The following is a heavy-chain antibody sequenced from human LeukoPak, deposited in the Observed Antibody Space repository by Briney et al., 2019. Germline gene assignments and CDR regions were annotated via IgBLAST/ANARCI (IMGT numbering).Heavy chain of an antibody. Sequence: ASVKVSCKASGYTFTGYYMHWVRQAPGQGLEWMGWINPNSGGTNYAQKFQGRVTMTRDTSISTAYMELSRLRSDDTAVYYCARDLEYSSSGDRVFDPWGQGTLVTVSS. CDR1: GYTFTGYY. CDR2: INPNSGGT. V-gene: IGHV1-2*02. D-gene: IGHD6-13*01. J-gene: IGHJ5*02. CDR3: ARDLEYSSSGDRVFDP.